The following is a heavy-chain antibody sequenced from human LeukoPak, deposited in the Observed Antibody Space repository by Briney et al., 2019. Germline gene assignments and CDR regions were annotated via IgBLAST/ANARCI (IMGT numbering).Heavy chain of an antibody. Sequence: PGGSLRLSCAASGFTFSSYSMNRVRQAPGRGLEWVSSISSSSSYIYYADSVKGRFTISRDNAKNSLYLQMNSLRAEDTAVYYCARSVVGATWYFQHWGQGTLVTVSS. CDR2: ISSSSSYI. D-gene: IGHD1-26*01. CDR1: GFTFSSYS. CDR3: ARSVVGATWYFQH. V-gene: IGHV3-21*01. J-gene: IGHJ1*01.